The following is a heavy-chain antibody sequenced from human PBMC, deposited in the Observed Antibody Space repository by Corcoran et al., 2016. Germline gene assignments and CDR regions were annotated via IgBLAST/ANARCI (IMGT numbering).Heavy chain of an antibody. CDR2: IIPIFGTA. V-gene: IGHV1-69*06. J-gene: IGHJ6*02. CDR1: GGTFSSYA. D-gene: IGHD5-18*01. Sequence: QVQLVQSGAEVKKPGSSVKVSCKASGGTFSSYAISWVRQAPGQGLEWMGGIIPIFGTANYAQKFQGRVTITADKSTSTAYMELSSLRSEGTAVYYCARGRVDTAMVSFHYYYGMDVWGQGTTVTVSS. CDR3: ARGRVDTAMVSFHYYYGMDV.